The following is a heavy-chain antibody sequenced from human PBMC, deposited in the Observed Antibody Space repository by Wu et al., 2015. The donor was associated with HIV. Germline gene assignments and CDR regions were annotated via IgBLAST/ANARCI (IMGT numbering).Heavy chain of an antibody. CDR2: HIPIIHTT. CDR3: ARDLGEMTTS. D-gene: IGHD1-1*01. Sequence: QVQLVQSGAEVRKPGSSVKVSCKASGTNFRTYAVNWVRQAPGQGLEWMGRHIPIIHTTDYSEKFNGRVLITADELTNTAYMQLNSLRSEDTAIYYCARDLGEMTTSWGQGTLVTVSS. V-gene: IGHV1-69*11. CDR1: GTNFRTYA. J-gene: IGHJ1*01.